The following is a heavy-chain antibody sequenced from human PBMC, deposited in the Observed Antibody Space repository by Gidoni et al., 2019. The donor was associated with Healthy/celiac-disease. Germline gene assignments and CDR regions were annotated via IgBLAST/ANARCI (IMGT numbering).Heavy chain of an antibody. CDR1: GFTFSRYG. V-gene: IGHV3-33*01. Sequence: QVPLVESGGGVVQPGRSLRLSCAASGFTFSRYGMHWVRQAPGKGLEWVAVIWYDGSNKYYADSVKGRFTISRDNSKNTLYLQMNSLRAEDTAVYYCARDGDIVVVPAATLDYWGQGTLVTVSS. CDR3: ARDGDIVVVPAATLDY. CDR2: IWYDGSNK. J-gene: IGHJ4*02. D-gene: IGHD2-2*01.